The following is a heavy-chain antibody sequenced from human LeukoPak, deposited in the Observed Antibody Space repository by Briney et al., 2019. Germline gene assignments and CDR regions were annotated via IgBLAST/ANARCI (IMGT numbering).Heavy chain of an antibody. D-gene: IGHD6-13*01. J-gene: IGHJ4*02. CDR2: VYYSGST. V-gene: IGHV4-59*01. CDR1: GDSISSYS. CDR3: ARAIDSSGWSIYYFDY. Sequence: SETLSLTCTVSGDSISSYSWSWIRQPPGKGLEWIGYVYYSGSTNYNPSLKSRVTISVDTSKNQFSLKLSSVTAADTAVYHCARAIDSSGWSIYYFDYWGQGTLVTVSS.